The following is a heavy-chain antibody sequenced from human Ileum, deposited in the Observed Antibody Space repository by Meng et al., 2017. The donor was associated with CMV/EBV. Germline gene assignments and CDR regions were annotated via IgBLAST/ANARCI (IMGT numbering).Heavy chain of an antibody. J-gene: IGHJ4*02. CDR1: GFTFDDYT. CDR2: ISWDGGST. V-gene: IGHV3-43*01. CDR3: AKEKVGLDY. Sequence: GGSLRLSCAASGFTFDDYTMHWVRQAQGKGLEWVSLISWDGGSTYYADSVKDRFTISRDNSKNSLYLRMNSLRTEGTALYYCAKEKVGLDYWGQGALVTVSS. D-gene: IGHD1-26*01.